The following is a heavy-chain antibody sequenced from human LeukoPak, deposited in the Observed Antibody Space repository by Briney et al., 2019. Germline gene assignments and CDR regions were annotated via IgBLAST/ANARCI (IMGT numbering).Heavy chain of an antibody. CDR3: AKDLAGYSSGWYFGDY. Sequence: TGGSLRLSCAASGFTFSSYAMSWVRQAPGKGLEWVSAISGSGGSTYYADSVKGRFTISRDNPKNTLYLQMNSLRAEDTAVYYCAKDLAGYSSGWYFGDYWGQGTLVTVSS. J-gene: IGHJ4*02. CDR2: ISGSGGST. V-gene: IGHV3-23*01. D-gene: IGHD6-19*01. CDR1: GFTFSSYA.